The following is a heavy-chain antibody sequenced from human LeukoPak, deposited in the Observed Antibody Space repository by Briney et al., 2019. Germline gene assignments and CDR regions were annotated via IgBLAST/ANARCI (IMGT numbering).Heavy chain of an antibody. CDR2: IYYSGST. CDR3: AREDYYGSGSPRFDP. D-gene: IGHD3-10*01. Sequence: PSETLSLTCTVSGGSISSYYWSWIRQPPGKGLEWIGYIYYSGSTNYNPSLKSRVTISVDTSKNQFSLKLSSVTAADTAVYYCAREDYYGSGSPRFDPWGQGTLVTVSS. J-gene: IGHJ5*02. CDR1: GGSISSYY. V-gene: IGHV4-59*01.